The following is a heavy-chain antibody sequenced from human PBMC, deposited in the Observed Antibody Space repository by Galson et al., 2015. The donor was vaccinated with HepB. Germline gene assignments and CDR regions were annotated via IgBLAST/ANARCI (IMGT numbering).Heavy chain of an antibody. J-gene: IGHJ6*02. Sequence: SLRLSCAASGFTFSSYGMHWVRQAPGKGLEWVAVIWYDGSNKYYADSVKGRFTISRDNSKNTLYLQMNSPRAEDTAVYYCASVTGYYLGYYYGMDVWGQGTTVTVSS. CDR2: IWYDGSNK. V-gene: IGHV3-33*01. D-gene: IGHD3-9*01. CDR3: ASVTGYYLGYYYGMDV. CDR1: GFTFSSYG.